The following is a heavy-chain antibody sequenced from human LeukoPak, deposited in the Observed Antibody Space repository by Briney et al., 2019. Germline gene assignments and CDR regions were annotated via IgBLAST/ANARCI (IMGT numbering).Heavy chain of an antibody. J-gene: IGHJ1*01. V-gene: IGHV3-23*01. Sequence: GGSLRLSCAASGFTFSGYAMSWVRQAPGKGLEWDSAISGSGGSTYYADSVKGRFTISRDNSKNTLYLQMNSLRAEDTAVYYCAKLRRELLQAAEYFQPWGQGTLVTVSS. D-gene: IGHD1-26*01. CDR1: GFTFSGYA. CDR3: AKLRRELLQAAEYFQP. CDR2: ISGSGGST.